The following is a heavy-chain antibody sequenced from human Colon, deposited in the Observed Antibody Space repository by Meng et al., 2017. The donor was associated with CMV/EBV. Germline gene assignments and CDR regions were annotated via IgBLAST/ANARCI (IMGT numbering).Heavy chain of an antibody. V-gene: IGHV1-2*02. Sequence: ASVKVSCKASAYTFTHYYIHWVRQAPGQGPEWMGWINTNSGGTKYSQKFQGRIIMTRDTSITTAYMDLSGLTSDDTALYFCARGVGSVDPRFDPWGQGTLVTVSS. J-gene: IGHJ5*02. CDR1: AYTFTHYY. CDR3: ARGVGSVDPRFDP. D-gene: IGHD1-26*01. CDR2: INTNSGGT.